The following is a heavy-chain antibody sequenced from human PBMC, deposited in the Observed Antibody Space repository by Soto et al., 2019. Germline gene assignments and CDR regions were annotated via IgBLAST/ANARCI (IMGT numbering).Heavy chain of an antibody. J-gene: IGHJ5*02. CDR2: IWYDGSNK. CDR3: ARESLCCGYDFVGWFDP. D-gene: IGHD5-12*01. CDR1: GFTFSSYG. Sequence: QVQLVESGGGVVQPGRSLRLSFAASGFTFSSYGMHWVRQAPGKGLEWVAVIWYDGSNKYYADSVKGRFTISKDNSKNTLYLQMNSLRAEDTAVYYCARESLCCGYDFVGWFDPWGQGTLVTVSS. V-gene: IGHV3-33*01.